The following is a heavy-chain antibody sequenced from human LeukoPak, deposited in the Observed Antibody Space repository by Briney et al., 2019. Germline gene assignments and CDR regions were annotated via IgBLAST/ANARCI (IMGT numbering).Heavy chain of an antibody. V-gene: IGHV4-34*01. CDR2: INHSGST. J-gene: IGHJ4*02. Sequence: PSETLSLTCAVYGGSFSGYYWSWIRQPPGKGLEWIGEINHSGSTNYNPSLKSRVTISVDTSKNQFSLKLSSVTAADTAVYYCARHMVSGWYVPSGYWGQGTLVTVSS. CDR3: ARHMVSGWYVPSGY. D-gene: IGHD6-19*01. CDR1: GGSFSGYY.